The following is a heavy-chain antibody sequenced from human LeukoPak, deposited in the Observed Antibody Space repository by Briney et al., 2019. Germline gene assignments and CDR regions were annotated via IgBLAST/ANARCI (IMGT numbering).Heavy chain of an antibody. CDR2: IYYSGST. V-gene: IGHV4-59*01. CDR3: ARGYGSGPYYFDY. J-gene: IGHJ4*02. CDR1: GGSISSYY. Sequence: SETLSLTCTVSGGSISSYYWSWIRQPPGKGLEWIGYIYYSGSTNYNPSLKSRVTISVDTSKNQFSLTLSSVTAADTAVYYCARGYGSGPYYFDYWGQGTLVTVSS. D-gene: IGHD3-10*01.